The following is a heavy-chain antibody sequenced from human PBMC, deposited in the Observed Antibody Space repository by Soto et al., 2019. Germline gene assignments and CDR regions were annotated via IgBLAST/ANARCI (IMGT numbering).Heavy chain of an antibody. J-gene: IGHJ4*02. Sequence: QVQLVESGGGVVQPGTSLRLSCAASAFTFSSYAMHWVRQAPGKGLEWVAFISYDGNNKDYADSVKGRFTISRDNSRNTLYLQIDSLRSEDTAFYYCVRGRWGRLGGDCWGQGTLVTVSS. V-gene: IGHV3-30-3*01. CDR1: AFTFSSYA. CDR3: VRGRWGRLGGDC. D-gene: IGHD2-21*02. CDR2: ISYDGNNK.